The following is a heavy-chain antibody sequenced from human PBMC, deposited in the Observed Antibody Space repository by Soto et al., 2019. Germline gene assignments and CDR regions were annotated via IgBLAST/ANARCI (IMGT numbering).Heavy chain of an antibody. CDR3: AGLHAARDRRYYYYMDV. D-gene: IGHD2-15*01. Sequence: PSETLSLTCTVSGGSISSYYWSWIRQPPGKGLEWIGYIYYSGSTNYNPSLKSRVTISVDTSKNQFSLKLSSVTAADTAVYYCAGLHAARDRRYYYYMDVWGKGTTVTVSS. CDR2: IYYSGST. CDR1: GGSISSYY. J-gene: IGHJ6*03. V-gene: IGHV4-59*01.